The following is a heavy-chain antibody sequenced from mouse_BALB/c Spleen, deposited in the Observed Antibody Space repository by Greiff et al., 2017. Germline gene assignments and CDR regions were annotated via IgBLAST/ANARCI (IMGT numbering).Heavy chain of an antibody. Sequence: VKLMESGPGLVAPSQSLSITCTVSGFSLTSYGVHWVRQPPGKGLEWLGVIWAGGSTNYNSALMSRLSISKDNSKSQVFLKMNSLQTDDTAMYYCARDGILRLRGAMDYWGQGTSVTVSS. J-gene: IGHJ4*01. CDR2: IWAGGST. D-gene: IGHD1-2*01. CDR1: GFSLTSYG. V-gene: IGHV2-9*02. CDR3: ARDGILRLRGAMDY.